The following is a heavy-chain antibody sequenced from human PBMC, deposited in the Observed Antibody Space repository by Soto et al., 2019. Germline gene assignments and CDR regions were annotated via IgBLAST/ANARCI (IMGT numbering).Heavy chain of an antibody. J-gene: IGHJ6*02. CDR1: GYTLTELS. Sequence: RASVKVSCKVSGYTLTELSVHWVRQAPGKGLEWMGGFDPEDGETIYAQKFQGRLTMTEDTSTDTAYMDLSSLRSEDTAVYYCATGRLTSYGMDVWGQGTTVTVSS. CDR2: FDPEDGET. CDR3: ATGRLTSYGMDV. V-gene: IGHV1-24*01.